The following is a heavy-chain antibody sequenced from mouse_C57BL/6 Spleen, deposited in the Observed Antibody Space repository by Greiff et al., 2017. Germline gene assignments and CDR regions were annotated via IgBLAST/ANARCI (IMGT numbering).Heavy chain of an antibody. CDR1: GYTFTSYW. CDR3: ARSVYYDYDDAPFAY. V-gene: IGHV1-53*01. CDR2: INPSNGGT. J-gene: IGHJ3*01. D-gene: IGHD2-4*01. Sequence: VQLQQPGTELVKPGASVKLSCKASGYTFTSYWMHWVKQRPGQGLEWIGNINPSNGGTNYNEKFKSKATLTVDKSSSTAYMQLSSLTSEDSAVYYCARSVYYDYDDAPFAYWGQGTLVTVSA.